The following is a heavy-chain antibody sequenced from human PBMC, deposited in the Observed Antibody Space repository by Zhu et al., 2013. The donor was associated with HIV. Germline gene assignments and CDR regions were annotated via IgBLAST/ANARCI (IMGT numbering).Heavy chain of an antibody. J-gene: IGHJ6*02. CDR3: AREGKLGYCSSTSCYGEVDYYYYGMDV. Sequence: QVQLVQSGAEVKKPGSSVKVSCKASGGTFSSYAISWVRQAPGQGLEWMGGIIPIFGTANYAQKFQGRVTITADKSTSTAYMELSSLRSEDTAVYYCAREGKLGYCSSTSCYGEVDYYYYGMDVWGQGTTVTVSS. D-gene: IGHD2-2*01. V-gene: IGHV1-69*06. CDR2: IIPIFGTA. CDR1: GGTFSSYA.